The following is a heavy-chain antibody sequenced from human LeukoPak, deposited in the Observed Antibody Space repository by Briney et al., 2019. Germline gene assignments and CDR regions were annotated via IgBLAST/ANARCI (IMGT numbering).Heavy chain of an antibody. CDR1: GFTFSSYA. CDR3: ATHVLPYYDFRSGYSYFDY. D-gene: IGHD3-3*01. J-gene: IGHJ4*02. Sequence: GGSLRLSCAASGFTFSSYAVSWVRQAPGKGLEWVSAISGSGGSTYYADSVKGRFTISRDNSKNTLYLQMNSLRAEDTAVYYCATHVLPYYDFRSGYSYFDYWGQGTLVTVSS. V-gene: IGHV3-23*01. CDR2: ISGSGGST.